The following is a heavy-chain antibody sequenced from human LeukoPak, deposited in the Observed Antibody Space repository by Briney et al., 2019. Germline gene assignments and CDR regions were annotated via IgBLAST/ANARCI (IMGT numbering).Heavy chain of an antibody. V-gene: IGHV3-74*01. CDR2: INGDGAIT. D-gene: IGHD6-6*01. Sequence: GGSLRLSCVASGFTFSSSWMHWVRQAPGKGLVWVSRINGDGAITSYADSVKGRFTISRDNAKNSLYLQMNSLRAEDTAVYYCARDHSGYSSSTPYWGQGTLVTVSS. CDR3: ARDHSGYSSSTPY. CDR1: GFTFSSSW. J-gene: IGHJ4*02.